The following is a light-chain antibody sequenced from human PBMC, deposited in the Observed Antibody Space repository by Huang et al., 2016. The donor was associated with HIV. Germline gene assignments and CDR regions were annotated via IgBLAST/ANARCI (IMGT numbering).Light chain of an antibody. CDR3: MQSIQPAT. J-gene: IGKJ1*01. V-gene: IGKV2D-29*02. Sequence: DVVMTQTPLSLSVTPGQPASISCTSSQSLLHTDGKTYLYWYLQKPGQCPQLLIYEVSNRCSGVPDRFSGSGSGTDFTLKSSRVEAEDVGVYYCMQSIQPATFGQGTKVEIK. CDR1: QSLLHTDGKTY. CDR2: EVS.